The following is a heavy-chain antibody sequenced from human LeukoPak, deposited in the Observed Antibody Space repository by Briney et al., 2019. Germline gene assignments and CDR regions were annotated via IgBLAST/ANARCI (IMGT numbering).Heavy chain of an antibody. V-gene: IGHV4-31*03. J-gene: IGHJ4*02. Sequence: SETLSLTCTVSGGSISSGGYYWSWIRQHPGKGLEWIGYIYYSGSTYYNPSLKSRVTISVDTSKNQFSLILSSVTAADTAVYYCARVFYDSSGYYRFDYWGQGTLVTVSS. CDR1: GGSISSGGYY. CDR2: IYYSGST. D-gene: IGHD3-22*01. CDR3: ARVFYDSSGYYRFDY.